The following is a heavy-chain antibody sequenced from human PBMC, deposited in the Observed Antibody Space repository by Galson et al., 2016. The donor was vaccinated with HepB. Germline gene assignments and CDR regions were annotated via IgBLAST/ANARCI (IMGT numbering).Heavy chain of an antibody. CDR2: IYYDGSNK. CDR3: AKDREGGYDGDFYGMDV. CDR1: GFTFGSYG. Sequence: SLRLSCAASGFTFGSYGMYWVRQAPGKGLEWVAFIYYDGSNKYYADSVKGRFTISRDSSNYTLYLQMNSLRAEDTAVYYCAKDREGGYDGDFYGMDVWGQGTTVTVSS. J-gene: IGHJ6*02. V-gene: IGHV3-33*06. D-gene: IGHD2-2*01.